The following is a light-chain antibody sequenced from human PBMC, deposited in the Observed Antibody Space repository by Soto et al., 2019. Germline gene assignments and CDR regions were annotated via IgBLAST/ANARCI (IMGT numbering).Light chain of an antibody. CDR1: SSDVEIYDS. Sequence: QSVLIQPPSVSGSPGQSVTISCTGTSSDVEIYDSVSWYQQHPGTVPNPMIYNVNTRPSGVPDRFSGAKSGNTASMTTSGLQAEDEAEYYCSSYAVTNLFLFGTGTMVIVL. J-gene: IGLJ1*01. CDR2: NVN. CDR3: SSYAVTNLFL. V-gene: IGLV2-11*01.